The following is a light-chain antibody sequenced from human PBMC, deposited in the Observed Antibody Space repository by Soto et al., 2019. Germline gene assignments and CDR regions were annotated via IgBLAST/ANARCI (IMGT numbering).Light chain of an antibody. CDR2: DAS. CDR3: QQFHSFPIT. CDR1: QSITIW. Sequence: DIQMTQSPSTLSASARDRVTITCRASQSITIWLAWYQQKPGKAPKLLIYDASTLESGVPSRFSGSGSGTEFTLTIISLQPDDFATYYCQQFHSFPITFGQGTRLEIK. V-gene: IGKV1-5*01. J-gene: IGKJ5*01.